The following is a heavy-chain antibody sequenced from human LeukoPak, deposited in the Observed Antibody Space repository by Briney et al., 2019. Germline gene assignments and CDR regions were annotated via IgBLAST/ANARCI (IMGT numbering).Heavy chain of an antibody. Sequence: PGGSLRLSCAASGFTFSDYYMSWIRQPPGKGLEWIGEINHSGSTNYNPSLKSRVTISVDTSKNQFSLKLSSVTAADTAVYYCACGGYSSGWPFDYWGQGALVTVSS. V-gene: IGHV4-34*08. D-gene: IGHD6-19*01. CDR2: INHSGST. CDR1: GFTFSDYY. J-gene: IGHJ4*02. CDR3: ACGGYSSGWPFDY.